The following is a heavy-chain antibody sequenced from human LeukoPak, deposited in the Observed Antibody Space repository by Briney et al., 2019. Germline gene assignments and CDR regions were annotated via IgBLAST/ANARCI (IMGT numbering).Heavy chain of an antibody. J-gene: IGHJ4*02. V-gene: IGHV4-59*01. CDR1: GGSISNYY. CDR2: IYYNGST. Sequence: PSETLSLTCTVSGGSISNYYWSWIRQPPGKGLEWIGYIYYNGSTKYNPSLKSRVTISLDMSRNQFSLNLTSVTAADTAIYHCAREYRAGRYYYDYWGQGTLVPVSS. CDR3: AREYRAGRYYYDY. D-gene: IGHD1-14*01.